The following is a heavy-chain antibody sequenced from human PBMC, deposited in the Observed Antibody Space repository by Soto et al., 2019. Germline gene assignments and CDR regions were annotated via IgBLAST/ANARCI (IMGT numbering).Heavy chain of an antibody. D-gene: IGHD1-26*01. Sequence: QVQLVQSGPELKKPGASVKVSCKASGYTFTSYGISWVRQAPGQGLEWMGRINANNGDTDYRQKFQGRITMTADASTDTVYMDLRNLTTDDTGVYYCSRFGAYGSHWGQGTKITVSS. V-gene: IGHV1-18*04. CDR1: GYTFTSYG. CDR3: SRFGAYGSH. J-gene: IGHJ4*02. CDR2: INANNGDT.